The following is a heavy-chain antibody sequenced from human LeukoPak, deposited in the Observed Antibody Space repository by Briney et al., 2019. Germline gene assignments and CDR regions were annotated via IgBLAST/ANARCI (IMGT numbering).Heavy chain of an antibody. D-gene: IGHD6-19*01. J-gene: IGHJ4*02. Sequence: SQTLSLTCTVSGGSISTYGYYWSWIRQPPGKGLEWIGEINHSGSTNYNPSLKSRVTISVDTSKNQFSLKLSSVTAADTAVYYCATAPSSGWSRGYWGQGTLVTVSS. V-gene: IGHV4-34*01. CDR3: ATAPSSGWSRGY. CDR2: INHSGST. CDR1: GGSISTYGYY.